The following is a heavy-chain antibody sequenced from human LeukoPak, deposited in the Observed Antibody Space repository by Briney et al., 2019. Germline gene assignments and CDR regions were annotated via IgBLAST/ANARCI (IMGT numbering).Heavy chain of an antibody. V-gene: IGHV3-30*04. CDR3: ARGILEWLLYPGWFDP. CDR2: ISYDGSNK. J-gene: IGHJ5*02. CDR1: GFTFSSYA. Sequence: GGSLRLSCAASGFTFSSYAMHWVRQAPGKGLEWGTVISYDGSNKYYADSVKGRFTISRDNAKNSLYLQMNSLRAEDTAVYYCARGILEWLLYPGWFDPWGQGTLVTVSS. D-gene: IGHD3-3*01.